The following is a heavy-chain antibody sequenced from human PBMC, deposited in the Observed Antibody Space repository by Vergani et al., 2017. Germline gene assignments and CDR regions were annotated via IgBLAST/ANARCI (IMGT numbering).Heavy chain of an antibody. D-gene: IGHD1/OR15-1a*01. CDR1: GFIFSDYY. CDR3: GRKQSPASLMDKPIDI. CDR2: ISDGGETK. J-gene: IGHJ5*02. V-gene: IGHV3-11*01. Sequence: QVQLVASGGGLVRPGVSLRLSCAASGFIFSDYYMTWIRQTPGKGLEWLAHISDGGETKMYAESLKGRFTVSRDNTKNLLILQMKTLKVDDTATYYCGRKQSPASLMDKPIDIWGQGTLVTVSS.